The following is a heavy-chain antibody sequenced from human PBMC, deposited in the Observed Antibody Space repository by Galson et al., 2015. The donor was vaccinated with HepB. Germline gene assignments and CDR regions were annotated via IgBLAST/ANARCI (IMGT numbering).Heavy chain of an antibody. CDR3: ARDVTSSSWSQDAFDI. CDR1: GVTFSSYT. CDR2: IIPILGIA. V-gene: IGHV1-69*04. J-gene: IGHJ3*02. D-gene: IGHD6-13*01. Sequence: SVKVSCKASGVTFSSYTISWVRQAPGQGLEWMGRIIPILGIANYAQKFQGRVTVTADKSTSTAYMELSSLRSEDTAVYYCARDVTSSSWSQDAFDIWGQGTMVTVSS.